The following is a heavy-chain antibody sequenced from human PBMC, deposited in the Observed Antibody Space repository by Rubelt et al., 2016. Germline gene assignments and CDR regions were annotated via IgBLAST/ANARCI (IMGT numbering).Heavy chain of an antibody. CDR3: ARRDGYNWNDAFDI. J-gene: IGHJ3*02. Sequence: QVQLVQSGAEVKKPGASVKVSCKASGYTFTSYGISWVRQAPGQGLEWMGWISAYNGNTSYAQKLQGRVTMTADKYTRTANMGHGSLGYNDTAMYYCARRDGYNWNDAFDIWSQEKMVTVSS. CDR2: ISAYNGNT. CDR1: GYTFTSYG. D-gene: IGHD5-24*01. V-gene: IGHV1-18*01.